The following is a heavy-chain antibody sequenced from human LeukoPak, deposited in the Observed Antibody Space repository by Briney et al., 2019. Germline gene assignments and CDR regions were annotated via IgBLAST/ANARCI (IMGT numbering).Heavy chain of an antibody. CDR1: GFTFDDYG. J-gene: IGHJ4*02. Sequence: GGSLRLSCAASGFTFDDYGMSWVRQAPGKGLEWVSGINWNGGSTGYADSVKGRFTISRDNAKNSLYLQMNSLRAEDTALYYCARKGDGYNFEPRDYWGQGTLVTVSS. V-gene: IGHV3-20*04. CDR2: INWNGGST. CDR3: ARKGDGYNFEPRDY. D-gene: IGHD5-24*01.